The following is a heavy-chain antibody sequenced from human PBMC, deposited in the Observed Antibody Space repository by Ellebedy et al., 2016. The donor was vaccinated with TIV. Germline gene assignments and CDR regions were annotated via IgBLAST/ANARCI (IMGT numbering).Heavy chain of an antibody. J-gene: IGHJ3*02. CDR2: INPRDSET. Sequence: GESLKISCKGSGYSFTNYLIAWVRQVPGKGLEWMAIINPRDSETRYSPAFQGQVTISADKSISTAFLQWSSLKASDTAIYYCARELWCNLDIWGQGTMIIVSS. CDR3: ARELWCNLDI. D-gene: IGHD4/OR15-4a*01. CDR1: GYSFTNYL. V-gene: IGHV5-51*01.